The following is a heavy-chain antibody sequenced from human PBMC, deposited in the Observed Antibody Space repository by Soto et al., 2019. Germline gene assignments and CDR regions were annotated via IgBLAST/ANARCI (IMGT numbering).Heavy chain of an antibody. Sequence: GGSLRLSCAASGFAVSSNYMSWVRQAPGKGLEWVSVIYSGGSTYYADSVKGRFTISRDNSKNTLYLQMNSLRAEDTAVYYCARWIFYYHGMDVWGQGTTVTVSS. CDR1: GFAVSSNY. CDR3: ARWIFYYHGMDV. D-gene: IGHD2-2*03. V-gene: IGHV3-53*01. CDR2: IYSGGST. J-gene: IGHJ6*02.